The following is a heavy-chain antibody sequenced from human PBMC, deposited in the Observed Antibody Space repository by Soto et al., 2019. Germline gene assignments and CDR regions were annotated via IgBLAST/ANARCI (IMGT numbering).Heavy chain of an antibody. Sequence: LRLSCAASGFTFSSYAMSWVRQAPGKGLEWVSAISGSGGSTYYADSVKGRFTISRDNSKNTLYLQMNSLRAEDTAVYYCAKDPSSFYRQLDWFDPWGQGTLVTVSS. J-gene: IGHJ5*02. CDR1: GFTFSSYA. CDR2: ISGSGGST. D-gene: IGHD5-18*01. CDR3: AKDPSSFYRQLDWFDP. V-gene: IGHV3-23*01.